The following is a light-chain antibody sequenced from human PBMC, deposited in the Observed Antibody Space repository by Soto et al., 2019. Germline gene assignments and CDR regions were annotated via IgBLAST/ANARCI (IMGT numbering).Light chain of an antibody. Sequence: EIVMTQSPATLSVSPGERATLSCRASQSVSSNLAWYQQKPGKAPRLLIYGASTRATGIPARFSGSGSGTEFTPTSSRLQSEDFAVYYCQQYNNWPGTFGQGTKVEIK. CDR2: GAS. CDR3: QQYNNWPGT. J-gene: IGKJ1*01. V-gene: IGKV3-15*01. CDR1: QSVSSN.